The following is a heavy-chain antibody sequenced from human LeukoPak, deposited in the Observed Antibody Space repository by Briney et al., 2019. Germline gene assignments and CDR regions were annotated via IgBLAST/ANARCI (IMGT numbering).Heavy chain of an antibody. CDR1: GFTFSSYE. CDR3: AGDPSYGDYADY. V-gene: IGHV3-48*03. D-gene: IGHD4-17*01. CDR2: ISSSGSTI. Sequence: GGSLRLSCAASGFTFSSYEMNWVRQAPGKGLEWVSYISSSGSTIYYADSVKGRFTISRDNAKNSLYLQMNSLRAEDTAVYYCAGDPSYGDYADYWGQGTLVTVSS. J-gene: IGHJ4*02.